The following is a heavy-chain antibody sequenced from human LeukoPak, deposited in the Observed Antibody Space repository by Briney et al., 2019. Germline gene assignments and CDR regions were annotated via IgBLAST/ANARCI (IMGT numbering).Heavy chain of an antibody. Sequence: PGGSLRLSCAASGFTFSSYGMHWVRQAPGKGLEWVAVIWYDGSNKYYADSVKGRFTISRDNSKNTLYLQMNSLRAEDTAVYYCASVGLYSGSYVDFDYWGQGTLVTVSS. CDR3: ASVGLYSGSYVDFDY. CDR1: GFTFSSYG. CDR2: IWYDGSNK. J-gene: IGHJ4*02. V-gene: IGHV3-33*01. D-gene: IGHD1-26*01.